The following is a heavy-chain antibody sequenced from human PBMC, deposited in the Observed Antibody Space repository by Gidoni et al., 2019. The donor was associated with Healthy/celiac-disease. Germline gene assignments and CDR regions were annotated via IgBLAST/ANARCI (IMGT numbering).Heavy chain of an antibody. J-gene: IGHJ6*02. V-gene: IGHV4-59*08. D-gene: IGHD6-13*01. CDR2: IYYSGST. Sequence: QVQLQESGPGLVKPSETLSLTCTVSGGSISSSYWSWIRQPPGKGLEWIGYIYYSGSTNYNPSLKSRVTISVDTSKNQFSLKLSSVTAADTAVYYCARHGGYSSSWYPRGVYYYYYGMDVWGQGTTVTVSS. CDR1: GGSISSSY. CDR3: ARHGGYSSSWYPRGVYYYYYGMDV.